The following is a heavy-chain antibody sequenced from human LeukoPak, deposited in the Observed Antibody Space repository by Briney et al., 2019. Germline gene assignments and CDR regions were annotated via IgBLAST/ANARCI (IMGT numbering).Heavy chain of an antibody. D-gene: IGHD3-10*01. J-gene: IGHJ4*02. CDR3: AKGGVRGVIGPHYFDY. Sequence: PGRSLRLSCAASGFTFSSYGMHWVRQAPGKGLEWVSAISGSGGSTYYADSVKGRFTISRDNSKNTLYLQMNSLRAEDTAVYYCAKGGVRGVIGPHYFDYWGQGTLVTVSS. CDR2: ISGSGGST. V-gene: IGHV3-23*01. CDR1: GFTFSSYG.